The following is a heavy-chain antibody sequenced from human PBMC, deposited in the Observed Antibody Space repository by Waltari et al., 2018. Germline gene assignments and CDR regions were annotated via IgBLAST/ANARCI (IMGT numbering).Heavy chain of an antibody. J-gene: IGHJ3*02. CDR2: INYNSVSI. CDR1: GFTFDDLA. V-gene: IGHV3-9*01. Sequence: EVQLVESGGGLVQPGRTLRLSCVGSGFTFDDLAMYCFRQTPDKGLEWVLGINYNSVSIGYGESGKGRCLISRDNARNSLYLQMNSLTTEDTALYYCLKKNDEVFDRNGLVYDAFDMWGQGTMVTVSP. CDR3: LKKNDEVFDRNGLVYDAFDM. D-gene: IGHD3-22*01.